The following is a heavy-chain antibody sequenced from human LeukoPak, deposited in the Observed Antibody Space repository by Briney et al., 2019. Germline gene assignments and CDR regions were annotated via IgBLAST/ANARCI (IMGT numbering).Heavy chain of an antibody. CDR3: ARAYGDYRYYYYGMDV. D-gene: IGHD4-17*01. Sequence: ASVTVSCTASGYTFTSYGISWVRQAPGQRLEWMGWINAGNGNTKYSQKFQGRVTITRDTSASTAYMELSSLRSEDTAVYYCARAYGDYRYYYYGMDVWGQGTTVTVSS. CDR1: GYTFTSYG. CDR2: INAGNGNT. V-gene: IGHV1-3*01. J-gene: IGHJ6*02.